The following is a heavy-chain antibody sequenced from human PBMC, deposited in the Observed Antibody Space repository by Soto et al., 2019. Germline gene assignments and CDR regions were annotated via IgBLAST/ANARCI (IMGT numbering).Heavy chain of an antibody. Sequence: GGSLRLSCAASGFTFSSYSMNWVRQAPGKGLECVANINQDGSETYYVDSVEGRFTISRDNAKNSLYLQMNSLRAEDTAVYYCARAGGFGSVDDWGQGTLVTVSS. CDR3: ARAGGFGSVDD. J-gene: IGHJ4*02. V-gene: IGHV3-7*01. D-gene: IGHD5-12*01. CDR2: INQDGSET. CDR1: GFTFSSYS.